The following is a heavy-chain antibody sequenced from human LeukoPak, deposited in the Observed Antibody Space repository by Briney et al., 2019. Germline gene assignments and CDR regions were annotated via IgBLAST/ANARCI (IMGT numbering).Heavy chain of an antibody. CDR1: GGSISSYY. CDR3: ARFYGSGSNWFDP. D-gene: IGHD3-10*01. V-gene: IGHV4-59*01. J-gene: IGHJ5*02. Sequence: SETLSLTCTVSGGSISSYYWSWIRQPPGKGLEWIGYIYYSGSTNYNPSLKSRVTISVDTSKNQFSLKLSSVTAADTAVYYCARFYGSGSNWFDPWGQGTLVTLSS. CDR2: IYYSGST.